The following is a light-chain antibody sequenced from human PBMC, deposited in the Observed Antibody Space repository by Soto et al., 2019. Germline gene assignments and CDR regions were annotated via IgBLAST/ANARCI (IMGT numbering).Light chain of an antibody. CDR2: RND. V-gene: IGLV1-47*01. CDR3: AVWDDIMRGPL. J-gene: IGLJ3*02. Sequence: HSVLTQPPSASGTPGQGVTISCSGSSSNTGSNYVYWYQHLPGTAPKLLIYRNDQRPSGVPDRFSGSKSGTSASLAISGLRSEDEADYYCAVWDDIMRGPLFGGGTKLTVL. CDR1: SSNTGSNY.